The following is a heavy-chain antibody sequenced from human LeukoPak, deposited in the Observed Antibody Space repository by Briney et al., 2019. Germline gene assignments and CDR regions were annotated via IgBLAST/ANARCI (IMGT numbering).Heavy chain of an antibody. J-gene: IGHJ3*02. D-gene: IGHD3-3*01. CDR3: ATLVYDFWSGYSLSQGAFDI. Sequence: GGSLRLSCAASGFTFSSYAMSWVRQAPGKGLEWVAVIWYDGSNKYYADSVKGRFTISRDNSKNTLYLQMNSLRAEDTAVYYCATLVYDFWSGYSLSQGAFDIWGQGTMVTVSS. CDR2: IWYDGSNK. V-gene: IGHV3-33*08. CDR1: GFTFSSYA.